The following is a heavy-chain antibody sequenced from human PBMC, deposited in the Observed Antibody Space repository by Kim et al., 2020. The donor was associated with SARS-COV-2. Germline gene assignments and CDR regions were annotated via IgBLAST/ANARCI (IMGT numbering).Heavy chain of an antibody. CDR2: IRSKASSYAT. CDR1: GFTFSGSA. CDR3: TSVPAMSSSSCDSFD. D-gene: IGHD1-26*01. V-gene: IGHV3-73*01. Sequence: GGSLRLSCAASGFTFSGSAIHWVRQASGKGLAWVGRIRSKASSYATAYAASVRVRFCISRYDSKHTPYLKMTNLKTEDTSVYDCTSVPAMSSSSCDSFD. J-gene: IGHJ3*02.